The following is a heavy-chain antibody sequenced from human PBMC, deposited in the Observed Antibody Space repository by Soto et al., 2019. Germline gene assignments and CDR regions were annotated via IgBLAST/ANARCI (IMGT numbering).Heavy chain of an antibody. Sequence: GGSLRLSCEASGFTFNNYALSWVRQAPGKGLEWVSTISDGVGTTYYADSVKGRFTISRDNSKNTLYLQMNSLRAEDTAVYYCARDQGNTWGFTFDYWGQGTLVTVSS. CDR2: ISDGVGTT. CDR3: ARDQGNTWGFTFDY. J-gene: IGHJ4*02. V-gene: IGHV3-23*01. CDR1: GFTFNNYA. D-gene: IGHD7-27*01.